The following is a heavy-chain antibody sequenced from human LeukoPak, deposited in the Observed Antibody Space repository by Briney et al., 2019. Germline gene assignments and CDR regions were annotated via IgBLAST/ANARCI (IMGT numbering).Heavy chain of an antibody. CDR2: IYYSGST. J-gene: IGHJ4*02. Sequence: SETLSLTCTVSGGSISSYYWSWIRQPPGKGLEWIGYIYYSGSTNYNPSLKSRVTISVDTSKNQFSLKLSSVTAADTAVYYCARDHQTNYYDSSGYYHYWGQGTLVTVSS. CDR3: ARDHQTNYYDSSGYYHY. D-gene: IGHD3-22*01. CDR1: GGSISSYY. V-gene: IGHV4-59*12.